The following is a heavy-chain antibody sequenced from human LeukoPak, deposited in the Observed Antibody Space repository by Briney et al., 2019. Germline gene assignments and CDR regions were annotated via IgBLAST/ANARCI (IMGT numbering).Heavy chain of an antibody. CDR1: GFTFSSYS. V-gene: IGHV3-7*01. CDR3: GRHRSGSGTYFIDH. D-gene: IGHD3-10*01. J-gene: IGHJ4*02. CDR2: MKKDGSET. Sequence: TRGSLRLSCVVSGFTFSSYSMIWVRQAPGKGLQWVANMKKDGSETNYGDSVKGRFTISRDNAKNSLYLQMNSLRAEDTAVYYCGRHRSGSGTYFIDHWGQGTLVSVSS.